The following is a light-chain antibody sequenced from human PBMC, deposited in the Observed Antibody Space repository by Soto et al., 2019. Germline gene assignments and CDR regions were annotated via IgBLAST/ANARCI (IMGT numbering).Light chain of an antibody. CDR3: CSYAGSSTWV. CDR1: SSDVGSYNL. CDR2: EGS. V-gene: IGLV2-23*01. Sequence: QSVLTQPASVSGSPGQSITISCTGTSSDVGSYNLVSWYQQHPGKAPKLMIYEGSKRTSGVSNRFSGSKSGNTASLTISGLQAEDEADYYCCSYAGSSTWVFGGGTTLTVL. J-gene: IGLJ3*02.